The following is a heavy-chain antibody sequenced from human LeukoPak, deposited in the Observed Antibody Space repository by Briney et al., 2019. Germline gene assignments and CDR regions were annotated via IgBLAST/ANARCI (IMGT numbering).Heavy chain of an antibody. Sequence: PGGSLRLSCAASGFTFTTAWMTWVRQAPGKGLEWVGRIKSKTDGGTADYAAPVKGRFTISRDDSKDTLYLQMSSLKTEDTAVYYCTTTAHSGPAIYWGQGALVTVSS. CDR2: IKSKTDGGTA. J-gene: IGHJ4*02. V-gene: IGHV3-15*01. CDR1: GFTFTTAW. CDR3: TTTAHSGPAIY. D-gene: IGHD6-19*01.